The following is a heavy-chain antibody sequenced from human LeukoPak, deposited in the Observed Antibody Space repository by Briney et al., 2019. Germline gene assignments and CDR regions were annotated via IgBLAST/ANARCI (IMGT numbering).Heavy chain of an antibody. V-gene: IGHV3-33*01. J-gene: IGHJ4*02. D-gene: IGHD3-9*01. CDR2: IWYDGSSE. Sequence: GGSLRLSCAASGFTFSSFGMHWVRQAPGKGLEWVTLIWYDGSSEYYVDSVKGRFTISRDNSKNTLYLQINSLRAEDTAVYYCARDSYDILTGYFSGPGYWGQGTQVTVSS. CDR3: ARDSYDILTGYFSGPGY. CDR1: GFTFSSFG.